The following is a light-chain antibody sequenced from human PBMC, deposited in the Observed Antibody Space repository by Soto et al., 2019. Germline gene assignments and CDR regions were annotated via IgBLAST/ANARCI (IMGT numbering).Light chain of an antibody. V-gene: IGKV3-20*01. CDR1: QSLITSY. CDR2: GAS. J-gene: IGKJ5*01. Sequence: EIVLTQSPGTLSLFPGERATLSCRASQSLITSYLAWYQQKPGQAPRLLIYGASSRATGIPDSFSGSGDGTDITLTISRLELEDFAVYSCQQYGTSHTFGQGTRLEIK. CDR3: QQYGTSHT.